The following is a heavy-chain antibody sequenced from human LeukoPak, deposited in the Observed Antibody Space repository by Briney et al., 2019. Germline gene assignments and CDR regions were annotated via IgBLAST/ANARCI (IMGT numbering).Heavy chain of an antibody. J-gene: IGHJ6*03. D-gene: IGHD3-22*01. V-gene: IGHV3-30*02. CDR3: AKRGYYYDSSGYNSAYYYDYMDV. Sequence: GGSLRLSCAASGFTFSSYGMHWVRQAPGKGLEWVAFIRYDGSNKYYADSVKGRFTISRDNSKNTLYLQMNSLRAEDTAVYYCAKRGYYYDSSGYNSAYYYDYMDVWGKGTTVTVSS. CDR1: GFTFSSYG. CDR2: IRYDGSNK.